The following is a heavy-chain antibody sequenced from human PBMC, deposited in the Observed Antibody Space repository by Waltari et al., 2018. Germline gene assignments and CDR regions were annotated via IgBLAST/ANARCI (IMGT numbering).Heavy chain of an antibody. V-gene: IGHV3-30*02. CDR2: IRYDGSNK. Sequence: QVQLVESGGGVVQPGGSLRLSCAASGFTFSSYGMHWVRQAPGKGLGWVAFIRYDGSNKYYADSVKGRFTISRDNSKNTLYLQMYSLRAEDTAVYYCAKAPGPFDYWGQGTLVTVSS. J-gene: IGHJ4*02. CDR3: AKAPGPFDY. CDR1: GFTFSSYG. D-gene: IGHD3-10*01.